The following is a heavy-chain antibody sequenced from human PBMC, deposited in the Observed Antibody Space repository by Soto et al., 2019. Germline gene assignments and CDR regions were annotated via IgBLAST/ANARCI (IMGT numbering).Heavy chain of an antibody. J-gene: IGHJ3*02. V-gene: IGHV3-9*01. CDR2: ISWNSGSI. CDR3: AQNTRRLVSDAFDI. Sequence: GGSLRLSCAASGFTFDDYAMHWVRQAPGKGLEWVSGISWNSGSIGYADSVKGRFTISRDNAKNSLYLQMNSLIAEDTALYYCAQNTRRLVSDAFDIWGQGTMVTVSS. D-gene: IGHD6-19*01. CDR1: GFTFDDYA.